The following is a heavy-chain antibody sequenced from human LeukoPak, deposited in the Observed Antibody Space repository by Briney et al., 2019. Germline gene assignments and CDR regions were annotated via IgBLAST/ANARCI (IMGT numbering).Heavy chain of an antibody. Sequence: GGSLTLSCAVSGFTFSNYAMSWVRQAPGKGLEWVSGVSGGGDATYYGDAVKGRFTISRDNSKYTLYLQRNSLRAEDTAVYYCAKDLDDASTWHQPSDYWGQGTLVTVSS. CDR2: VSGGGDAT. CDR1: GFTFSNYA. CDR3: AKDLDDASTWHQPSDY. V-gene: IGHV3-23*01. J-gene: IGHJ4*02. D-gene: IGHD4/OR15-4a*01.